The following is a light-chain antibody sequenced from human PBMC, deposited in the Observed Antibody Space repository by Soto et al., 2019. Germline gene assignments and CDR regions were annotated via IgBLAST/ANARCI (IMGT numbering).Light chain of an antibody. CDR3: SSFTNTITRYA. Sequence: QSVLTQPASVSGSPGRSITISCTGTSSDVGGYNYVSWFQHHPGKAPKLIIYEVSYRPSGVSNRFSGSKSGDTASLTISGLQAEDEADYYCSSFTNTITRYAFGTGTKVTVL. V-gene: IGLV2-14*01. J-gene: IGLJ1*01. CDR1: SSDVGGYNY. CDR2: EVS.